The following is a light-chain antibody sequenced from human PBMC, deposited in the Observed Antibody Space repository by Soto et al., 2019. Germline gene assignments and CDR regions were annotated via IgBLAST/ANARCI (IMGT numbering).Light chain of an antibody. V-gene: IGLV1-40*01. Sequence: QPVLTQPPSVSGAPGQRVTISCTGSSSNIGAGYDVHWYQQLPGTAPKLLIYGNTNRPSGVPDRFSGSKSGTSASLAISRLQAEDEADYYCQTWGTGFQVFGGGTKLTVL. J-gene: IGLJ2*01. CDR2: GNT. CDR1: SSNIGAGYD. CDR3: QTWGTGFQV.